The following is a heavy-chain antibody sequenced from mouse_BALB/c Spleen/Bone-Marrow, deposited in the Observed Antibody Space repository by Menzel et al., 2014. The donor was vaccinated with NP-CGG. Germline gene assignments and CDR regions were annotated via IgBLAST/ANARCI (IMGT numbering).Heavy chain of an antibody. D-gene: IGHD1-2*01. CDR2: IDPANGNT. V-gene: IGHV14-3*02. J-gene: IGHJ1*01. Sequence: EVQLQQSGAELVKPGASVKLSCTASGFNIKDTYMHWVKQRLEQGLEWIGRIDPANGNTKYDPKFQGKATITADTSSNTAYLQLSSLTSEDTAVYYCARGGTTATWYFDVWGAGTTVTVSS. CDR1: GFNIKDTY. CDR3: ARGGTTATWYFDV.